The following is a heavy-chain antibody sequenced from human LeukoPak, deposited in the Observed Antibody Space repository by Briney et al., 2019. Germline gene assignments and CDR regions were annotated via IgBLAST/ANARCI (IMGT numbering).Heavy chain of an antibody. J-gene: IGHJ4*02. CDR1: GFTFTSYW. Sequence: GGSLRLSCAASGFTFTSYWMHRVRQGPGKGLVWVSRINSDGKSTTYADSVKGRFTISRDNTKNTLYLEMNSLRAEDTAVYYCAISLTRTSDYWGQGTLVTVSS. CDR2: INSDGKST. CDR3: AISLTRTSDY. V-gene: IGHV3-74*01. D-gene: IGHD1-7*01.